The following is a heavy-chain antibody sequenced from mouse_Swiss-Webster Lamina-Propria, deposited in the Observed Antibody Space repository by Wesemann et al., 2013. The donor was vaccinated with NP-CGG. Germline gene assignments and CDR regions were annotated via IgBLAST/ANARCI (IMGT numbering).Heavy chain of an antibody. D-gene: IGHD2-2*01. Sequence: EVQLVETGGGLVQPKGSLKLSCAASGFTFNTNAMNWVRQAPGKGLEWVARIRSKSNNYATYYADSVKDRFTISRDDSQSMLYLQMNKLKTEDTAMYYCVRAGYDGGFAYWGQGTLVTVSA. CDR3: VRAGYDGGFAY. V-gene: IGHV10S3*01. CDR2: IRSKSNNYAT. J-gene: IGHJ3*01. CDR1: GFTFNTNA.